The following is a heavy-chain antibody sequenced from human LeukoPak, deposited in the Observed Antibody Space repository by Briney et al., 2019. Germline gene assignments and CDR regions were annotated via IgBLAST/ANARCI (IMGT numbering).Heavy chain of an antibody. CDR1: GYTFTIYG. V-gene: IGHV1-8*02. D-gene: IGHD7-27*01. CDR3: ARNWGEFDP. CDR2: LSTNSGNT. J-gene: IGHJ5*02. Sequence: ASVKVSCKSSGYTFTIYGISWARQAPGQGLEWMGWLSTNSGNTGYAQKFQGRVTMTRNTSINTAYMEVSSLTSEDTAVYYCARNWGEFDPWGQGTLVIVSS.